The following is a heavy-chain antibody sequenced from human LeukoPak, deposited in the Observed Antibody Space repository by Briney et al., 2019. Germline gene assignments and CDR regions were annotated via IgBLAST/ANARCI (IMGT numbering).Heavy chain of an antibody. J-gene: IGHJ4*02. CDR1: GGSISSGSYY. Sequence: PSQTLSLTCTVSGGSISSGSYYWSWIRQPAGKGLQWIGRFYTSGSTNYNPSLKSRVTMSVDTSKNQFFLKVSSVTAADTAVYFCATGAGAFDYWGQGTLVTVSS. CDR2: FYTSGST. D-gene: IGHD3-10*01. V-gene: IGHV4-61*02. CDR3: ATGAGAFDY.